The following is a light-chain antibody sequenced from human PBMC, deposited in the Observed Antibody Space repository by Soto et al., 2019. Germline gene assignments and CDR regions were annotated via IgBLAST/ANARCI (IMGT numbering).Light chain of an antibody. Sequence: NFMLTQPHSVSESPGKTLSISCTRSSGSIANNYVQWYQQRPGSAPTTVIYENNQKLSGFPDRFSGSTDGSSNSASLTISGLQTEDEADYYCQSYDSDFVVFGGGTQLTVL. CDR1: SGSIANNY. V-gene: IGLV6-57*04. CDR3: QSYDSDFVV. J-gene: IGLJ2*01. CDR2: ENN.